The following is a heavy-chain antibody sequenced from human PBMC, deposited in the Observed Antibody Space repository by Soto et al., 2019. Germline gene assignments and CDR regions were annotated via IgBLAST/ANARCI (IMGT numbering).Heavy chain of an antibody. Sequence: EVQLLESGGGLVQPGGSLRLSCAASGFTFSNFVMSWVRRAPGKGLEWVSAIGGTSGSTYYADSVKGRFTISRDNSKNTLSLQMNSLRAEDTAVYYCAKRRGDGYVDLWGRGTLVTVSS. D-gene: IGHD7-27*01. J-gene: IGHJ2*01. CDR2: IGGTSGST. CDR1: GFTFSNFV. CDR3: AKRRGDGYVDL. V-gene: IGHV3-23*01.